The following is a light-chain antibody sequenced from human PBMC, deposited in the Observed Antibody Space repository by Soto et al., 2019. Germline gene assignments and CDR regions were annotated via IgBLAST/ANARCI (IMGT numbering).Light chain of an antibody. CDR3: SAYAGSSTLFV. Sequence: QSVLTQPASVSGSPGQSIAISCTGTSNDVGFYDLVSWYQQRPGTAPKLLIYEGSKRPSGVSNRFSGSKSGNTASLTISGLQAEDEADYYCSAYAGSSTLFVFGTGTKSPS. CDR2: EGS. V-gene: IGLV2-23*01. CDR1: SNDVGFYDL. J-gene: IGLJ1*01.